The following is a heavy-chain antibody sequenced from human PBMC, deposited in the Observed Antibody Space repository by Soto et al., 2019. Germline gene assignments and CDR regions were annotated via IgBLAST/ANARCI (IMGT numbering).Heavy chain of an antibody. CDR2: IYYSGST. V-gene: IGHV4-39*01. Sequence: QLQLQESGPGLVKPSETLSLTCTVSGGSISSSSYYWGWIRQPPGKGLEWIGSIYYSGSTYYNPSVHSRLSISXDTSKHQFSLKLSSVTAADTAVNYCATLWLGEGNYWGQGTLVTVSS. J-gene: IGHJ4*02. D-gene: IGHD3-10*01. CDR1: GGSISSSSYY. CDR3: ATLWLGEGNY.